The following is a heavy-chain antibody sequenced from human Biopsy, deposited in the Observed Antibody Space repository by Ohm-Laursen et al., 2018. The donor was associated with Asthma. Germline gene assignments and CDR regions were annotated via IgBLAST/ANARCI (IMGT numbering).Heavy chain of an antibody. CDR3: ALSQFDY. J-gene: IGHJ4*02. Sequence: TLSLTCTVSGGAIDSGAYYWSWIRQLPGKGLEWIGYIYYSGSTYYNPSLKSRVTISVDTSQNQFSLNLNSVTAADTAVYYCALSQFDYWGQGTLLTVSS. CDR1: GGAIDSGAYY. V-gene: IGHV4-31*03. CDR2: IYYSGST.